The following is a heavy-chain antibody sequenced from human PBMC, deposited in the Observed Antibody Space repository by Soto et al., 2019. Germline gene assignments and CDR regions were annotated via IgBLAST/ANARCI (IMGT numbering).Heavy chain of an antibody. CDR1: GYTFTSYG. J-gene: IGHJ4*02. V-gene: IGHV1-18*01. Sequence: QVQLVQSGAEVKKPGASVKVSCKASGYTFTSYGISWVRQAPGQGLEWMGWISAYNGNTNYAQKLQGRVTMTTDTPTSPAYMELRSLRSDDTAVYYCARTYYDILTGYYYYFDYWGQGTLVTVSS. D-gene: IGHD3-9*01. CDR2: ISAYNGNT. CDR3: ARTYYDILTGYYYYFDY.